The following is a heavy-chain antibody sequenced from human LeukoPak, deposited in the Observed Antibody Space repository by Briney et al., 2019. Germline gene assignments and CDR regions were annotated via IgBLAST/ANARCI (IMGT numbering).Heavy chain of an antibody. CDR1: GGSFSGYY. CDR2: INHSGST. J-gene: IGHJ6*03. CDR3: ARIGWMATFYIDV. D-gene: IGHD5-24*01. Sequence: SETLSLTCAVYGGSFSGYYWSWIRQPPGKGLEWIGEINHSGSTNYNPSLKSRVTISVDTSKNQVSLKLSSVTAADTAVYYCARIGWMATFYIDVWGKGTTVIVFS. V-gene: IGHV4-34*01.